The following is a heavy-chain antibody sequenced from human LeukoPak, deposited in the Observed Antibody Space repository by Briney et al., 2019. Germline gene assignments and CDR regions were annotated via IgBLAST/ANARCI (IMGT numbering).Heavy chain of an antibody. CDR3: ATRSDSSGYSLDY. CDR2: FDPEDGET. D-gene: IGHD3-22*01. J-gene: IGHJ4*02. V-gene: IGHV1-24*01. Sequence: ASVKVSCKVSGYTLTELSMHWMRQAPGKGLEWMGGFDPEDGETIYAQKFQGRVTMTEDTSTDTAYMELSSLRSEDTAVYYCATRSDSSGYSLDYWGQGTLVTVSS. CDR1: GYTLTELS.